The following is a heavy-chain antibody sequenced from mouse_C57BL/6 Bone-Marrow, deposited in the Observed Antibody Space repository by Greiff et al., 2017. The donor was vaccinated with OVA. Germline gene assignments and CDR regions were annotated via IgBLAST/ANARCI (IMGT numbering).Heavy chain of an antibody. J-gene: IGHJ3*01. D-gene: IGHD1-1*01. CDR2: IWRGGST. CDR3: APGNYYGSSPGAY. Sequence: VQLVESGPGLVQPSQSLSITCTVSGFSLTSYGVHWVRQSPGKGLEWLGVIWRGGSTDYNAAFMSRLSITKDNSKSQVFFKMNSLQADDTAIYYCAPGNYYGSSPGAYWGQGTLVTVSA. CDR1: GFSLTSYG. V-gene: IGHV2-5*01.